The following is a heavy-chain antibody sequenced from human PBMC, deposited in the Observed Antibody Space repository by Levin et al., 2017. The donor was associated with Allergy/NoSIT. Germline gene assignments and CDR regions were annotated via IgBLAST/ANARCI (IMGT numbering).Heavy chain of an antibody. J-gene: IGHJ6*02. CDR1: GYMFTGYY. CDR2: ISPNSGGT. V-gene: IGHV1-2*02. CDR3: ARVKHSGISATGQEYYYYAMDV. D-gene: IGHD6-13*01. Sequence: PGGSLRLSCKASGYMFTGYYMHWVRQAPGQGLEWMGWISPNSGGTSYAQKFQGTVTMTRDTSISTAYMELSRLRSDDTAVYYCARVKHSGISATGQEYYYYAMDVWGQGTTVTVSS.